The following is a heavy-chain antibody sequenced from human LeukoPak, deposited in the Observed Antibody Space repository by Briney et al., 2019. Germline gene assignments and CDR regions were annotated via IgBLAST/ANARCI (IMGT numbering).Heavy chain of an antibody. J-gene: IGHJ3*02. CDR2: IYPKSGGT. CDR3: VRDGYSGGAFDI. CDR1: GYTFTGHY. D-gene: IGHD5-12*01. V-gene: IGHV1-2*02. Sequence: ASEKVSCKASGYTFTGHYMHWVRQAPGQGLEWMGWIYPKSGGTNYAQKFQSRVTMTRDTSITTAFMELNILKSDDTAVYYCVRDGYSGGAFDIWGQGTMVTVSS.